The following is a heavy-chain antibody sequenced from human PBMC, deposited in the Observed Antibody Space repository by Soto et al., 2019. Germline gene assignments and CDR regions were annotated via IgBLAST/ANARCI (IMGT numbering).Heavy chain of an antibody. V-gene: IGHV4-59*01. J-gene: IGHJ4*02. CDR1: GGSISSYY. CDR2: IYYSGST. D-gene: IGHD5-18*01. Sequence: NPSETLSLTCTVSGGSISSYYWSWIRQPPGKGLEWIGYIYYSGSTNYNPSLKSRVTISVDTSKNQFSLKLSSVTAADTAVYYCARARGYSYGLGYWGQGTLVTVSS. CDR3: ARARGYSYGLGY.